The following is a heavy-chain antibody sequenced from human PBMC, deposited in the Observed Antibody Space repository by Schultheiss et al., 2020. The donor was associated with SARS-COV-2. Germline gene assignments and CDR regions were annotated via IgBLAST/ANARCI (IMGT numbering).Heavy chain of an antibody. D-gene: IGHD3-16*01. V-gene: IGHV3-21*04. CDR1: GFTFSSYS. CDR2: ISSSSSYI. J-gene: IGHJ6*02. CDR3: ARAGHPQWGSYNYYYGMDV. Sequence: GGSLRLSCAASGFTFSSYSMNWVRQAPGKGLEWVSSISSSSSYIYYADSVKGRFTISRDNSKNKLYLQMNSLRAEDTAVYYCARAGHPQWGSYNYYYGMDVWGQGTTVTVSS.